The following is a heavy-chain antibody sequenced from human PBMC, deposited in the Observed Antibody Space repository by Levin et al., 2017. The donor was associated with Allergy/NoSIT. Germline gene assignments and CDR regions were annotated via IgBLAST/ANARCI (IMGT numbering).Heavy chain of an antibody. CDR2: IYYSGSA. CDR3: AREVRGNYYDSSGYYYGNWFDP. Sequence: LRLSCNVSGGSISSGDYYWSWIRQPPGTGLEWIGYIYYSGSASYNPSLKARVTMSVDTSKNQFSLKLSSVTAADTAVYYCAREVRGNYYDSSGYYYGNWFDPWGQGTLVTVSS. D-gene: IGHD3-22*01. CDR1: GGSISSGDYY. J-gene: IGHJ5*02. V-gene: IGHV4-30-4*01.